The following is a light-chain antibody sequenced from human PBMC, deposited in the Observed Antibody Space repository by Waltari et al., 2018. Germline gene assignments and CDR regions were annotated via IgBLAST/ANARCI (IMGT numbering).Light chain of an antibody. CDR3: QQYFRQGT. V-gene: IGKV1-5*03. Sequence: DIRMTQSPSTLSASVGDRVPITCRAGQSISSWLAWYQQKPGKAPKLLISKASTLESGVPSRFTGSGSGTEFTLTISSLQPDDFATYYCQQYFRQGTFGQGTNVEIK. CDR1: QSISSW. J-gene: IGKJ1*01. CDR2: KAS.